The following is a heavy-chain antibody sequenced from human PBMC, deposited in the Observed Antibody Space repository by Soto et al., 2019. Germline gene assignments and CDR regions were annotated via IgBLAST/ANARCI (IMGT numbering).Heavy chain of an antibody. CDR3: ARADKTGDGTIYYFDY. Sequence: GGSLRLSCAASGFTFSSYAMHWVRQAPGKGLEWVAVISYDGSNKYYADSVKGRFTISRDNSKNTLYLQMNSLRAEDTAVYYCARADKTGDGTIYYFDYWGQGTLVTVSS. CDR2: ISYDGSNK. D-gene: IGHD7-27*01. CDR1: GFTFSSYA. J-gene: IGHJ4*02. V-gene: IGHV3-30*04.